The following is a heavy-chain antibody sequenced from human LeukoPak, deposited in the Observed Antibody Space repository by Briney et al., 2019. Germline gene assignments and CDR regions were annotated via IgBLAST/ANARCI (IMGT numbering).Heavy chain of an antibody. V-gene: IGHV4-30-4*08. J-gene: IGHJ3*02. CDR3: ARDRPLTYYYDSSGYSDAFDI. CDR2: IYYSGST. D-gene: IGHD3-22*01. CDR1: GGSISSGGYY. Sequence: TLSLTCTVSGGSISSGGYYWSWIPQPPGKGLGWIGYIYYSGSTYYNPSLKSRVTISVDTSKNQFSLKLRSVTAADTAVYYCARDRPLTYYYDSSGYSDAFDIWGQGTMVTVSS.